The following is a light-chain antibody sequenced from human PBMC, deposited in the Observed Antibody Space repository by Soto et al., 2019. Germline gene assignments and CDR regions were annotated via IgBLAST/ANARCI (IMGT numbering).Light chain of an antibody. Sequence: QSVLTQSPSVSGAPGQRVTISCTGSSSNIGAGYDVHWYQQLPGTAPKLLIYGNSNRPSGVPDRFSGSKSGTSASPAITGLQAEDEADYYCQSYDSSLSGSVFGGGTKLTVL. CDR1: SSNIGAGYD. CDR3: QSYDSSLSGSV. J-gene: IGLJ2*01. V-gene: IGLV1-40*01. CDR2: GNS.